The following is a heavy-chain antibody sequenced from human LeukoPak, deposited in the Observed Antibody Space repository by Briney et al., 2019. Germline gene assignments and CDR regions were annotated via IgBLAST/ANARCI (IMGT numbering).Heavy chain of an antibody. CDR2: IGHDGGNK. CDR3: VRDHMWSFDY. D-gene: IGHD2-21*01. Sequence: GGSLRLSCAASGLTFGSYGIHWVRQAPGKGLEWVAFIGHDGGNKYYADSVKGRFTISRDNSKNTLYLQMNSLRAEDTAVYSCVRDHMWSFDYWGQGTLVTVSS. CDR1: GLTFGSYG. J-gene: IGHJ4*02. V-gene: IGHV3-30*02.